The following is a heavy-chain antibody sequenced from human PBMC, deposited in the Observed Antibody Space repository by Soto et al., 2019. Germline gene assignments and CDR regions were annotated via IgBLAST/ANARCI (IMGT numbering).Heavy chain of an antibody. CDR3: ARYGSRIYHWFHX. CDR2: IDPSDSYT. V-gene: IGHV5-10-1*01. J-gene: IGHJ5*02. CDR1: GYSFTSYW. Sequence: RGESLKISCKGSGYSFTSYWISWVRQMPGKGLELMVMIDPSDSYTNYSPSFQGHVTISADKSIRTAYLQWGSLKASDTAMYYCARYGSRIYHWFHXWGQGTLVTVSX. D-gene: IGHD3-10*01.